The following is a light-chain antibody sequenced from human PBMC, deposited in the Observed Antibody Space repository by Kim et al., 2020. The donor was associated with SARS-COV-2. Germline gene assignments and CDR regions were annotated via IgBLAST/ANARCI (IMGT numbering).Light chain of an antibody. V-gene: IGKV3-20*01. CDR3: QQYGSSPRT. CDR2: GAS. CDR1: QRVTNSY. Sequence: EIVLTQSPGTLSLSPGARATLSCRASQRVTNSYLAWYQQKPGQAPRLLIYGASTRATGIPDRFSGSGSGTDFTLTVSRLEPEDFAMYYCQQYGSSPRTFGQGTKLEI. J-gene: IGKJ1*01.